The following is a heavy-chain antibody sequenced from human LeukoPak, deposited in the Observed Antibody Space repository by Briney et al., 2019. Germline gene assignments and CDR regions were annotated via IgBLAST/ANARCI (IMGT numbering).Heavy chain of an antibody. CDR2: ISGNGGST. Sequence: PGGSLRLSCSASGFTFSRYPMHWVRQAPGKGLEYVSAISGNGGSTYYADSVKGRFTISRDNAKNSLYLQMNSLRAEDTAVYYCARAIYDSSGYCVDYWGQGTLVTVSS. V-gene: IGHV3-64*04. D-gene: IGHD3-22*01. CDR3: ARAIYDSSGYCVDY. J-gene: IGHJ4*02. CDR1: GFTFSRYP.